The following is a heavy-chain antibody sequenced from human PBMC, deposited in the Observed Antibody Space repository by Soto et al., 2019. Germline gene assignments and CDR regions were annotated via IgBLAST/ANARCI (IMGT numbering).Heavy chain of an antibody. CDR2: ISLNSGDI. D-gene: IGHD1-26*01. Sequence: PGWSLRLSCVSSVITFDKYAMHWVRQAPGKGLEWVSGISLNSGDIGYADSVKGRFTISRDNTRNSLYLQMNSLRAEDTALYYCATLAATTYWGQGTLVTVSS. CDR3: ATLAATTY. CDR1: VITFDKYA. J-gene: IGHJ4*01. V-gene: IGHV3-9*01.